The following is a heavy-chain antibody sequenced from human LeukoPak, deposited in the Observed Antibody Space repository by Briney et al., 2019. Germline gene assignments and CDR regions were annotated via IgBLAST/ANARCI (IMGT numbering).Heavy chain of an antibody. J-gene: IGHJ5*02. Sequence: GGSLRLSCAASGYSVSYNYMSWVRQAPARGLEWVSVIDAGGDTYYADSVKGRFTISRDNSKNTVYLKMHSLRADDTAVYYCARISVTLCSDLWGLGTLVTVSS. D-gene: IGHD4-11*01. V-gene: IGHV3-66*01. CDR2: IDAGGDT. CDR1: GYSVSYNY. CDR3: ARISVTLCSDL.